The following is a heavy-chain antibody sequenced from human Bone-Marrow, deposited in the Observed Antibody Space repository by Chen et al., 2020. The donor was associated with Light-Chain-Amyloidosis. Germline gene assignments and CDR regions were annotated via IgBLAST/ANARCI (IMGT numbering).Heavy chain of an antibody. J-gene: IGHJ4*02. CDR3: ARRRDGYNFDY. CDR2: IYPDDSDA. CDR1: GHTFPNYW. D-gene: IGHD5-12*01. Sequence: KISCKGSGHTFPNYWIGWVRQMPGKGLEWMGVIYPDDSDARYSPSFEGQVTISADKSITTAYLQWRSLKASDTAMYYCARRRDGYNFDYWGQGTLVTVSS. V-gene: IGHV5-51*01.